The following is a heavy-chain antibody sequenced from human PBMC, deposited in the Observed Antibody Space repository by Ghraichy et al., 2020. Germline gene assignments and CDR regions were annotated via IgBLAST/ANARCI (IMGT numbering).Heavy chain of an antibody. J-gene: IGHJ5*01. CDR1: GGSINNFY. Sequence: SETLSLTCTVSGGSINNFYWSWIRQPPGKGLEWIGYIFYTGPTIYNPSLRSRVTISVDTSKNQFSLKLSSVTATDTAVYYCVKHPDVPQFRKGLDSWGQGTLVTVSS. D-gene: IGHD2-21*01. CDR2: IFYTGPT. CDR3: VKHPDVPQFRKGLDS. V-gene: IGHV4-59*08.